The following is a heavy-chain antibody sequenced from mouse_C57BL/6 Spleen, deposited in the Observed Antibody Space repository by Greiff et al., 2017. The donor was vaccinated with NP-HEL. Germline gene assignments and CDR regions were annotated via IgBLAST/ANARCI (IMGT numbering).Heavy chain of an antibody. V-gene: IGHV1-81*01. Sequence: VNVVESGAELARPGASVKLSCKASGYTFTSYGISWVKQRTGQGLEWIGEIYPRSGNTYYNEKFKGKATLTADKSSSTAYMELRSLTSEDSAVYFCARRSYGSSYDAMDYWGQGTSVTVSS. CDR2: IYPRSGNT. J-gene: IGHJ4*01. D-gene: IGHD1-1*01. CDR1: GYTFTSYG. CDR3: ARRSYGSSYDAMDY.